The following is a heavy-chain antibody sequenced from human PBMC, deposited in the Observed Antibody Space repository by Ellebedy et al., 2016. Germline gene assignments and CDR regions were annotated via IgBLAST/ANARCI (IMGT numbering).Heavy chain of an antibody. V-gene: IGHV3-23*01. Sequence: GESLKISXAASGFTFSSYAMNWVRQAPGKGLEWVSAISGSGGSTYYADSVKGRFTISRDNSKNTLYLQMNSLRAEDTAIYYCAKVGSSNWSLYYYYMDVWGKGTTVTVSS. J-gene: IGHJ6*03. CDR3: AKVGSSNWSLYYYYMDV. CDR2: ISGSGGST. CDR1: GFTFSSYA. D-gene: IGHD1-1*01.